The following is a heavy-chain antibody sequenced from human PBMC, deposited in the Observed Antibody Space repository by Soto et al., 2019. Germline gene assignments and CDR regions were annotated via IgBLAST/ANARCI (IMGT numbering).Heavy chain of an antibody. CDR2: ISGSGGST. V-gene: IGHV3-23*01. J-gene: IGHJ6*03. D-gene: IGHD1-7*01. CDR3: AKGGLYNWNYGGGGYYMDV. Sequence: PGGSLRLSCAASGFTVSSYAMSWVRQDPGKGLEWVSAISGSGGSTYYADSVKGRFTISRDNSKNTLYLQMNSLRAEDTAVYYCAKGGLYNWNYGGGGYYMDVWGKGTTVTVSS. CDR1: GFTVSSYA.